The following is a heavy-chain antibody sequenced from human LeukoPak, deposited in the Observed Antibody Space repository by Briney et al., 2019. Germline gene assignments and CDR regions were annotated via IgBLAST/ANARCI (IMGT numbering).Heavy chain of an antibody. J-gene: IGHJ4*02. Sequence: SETLSLTCAVSGYSISSGYYWGWIRQPPGKGLEWIGSIYHSGSTYYNPSLKSRVTISVDTSENQFSLKLSSVTAADTAVYYCARGLFFDYWGQGTLVTVSS. CDR2: IYHSGST. CDR3: ARGLFFDY. CDR1: GYSISSGYY. V-gene: IGHV4-38-2*01.